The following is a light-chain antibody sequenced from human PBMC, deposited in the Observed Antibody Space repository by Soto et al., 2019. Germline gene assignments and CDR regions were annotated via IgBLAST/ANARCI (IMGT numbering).Light chain of an antibody. Sequence: QSVLTQPASVSGSPGQSITISCTGTSSDVGGYNYVSWYQQHPGKAPKHMIYDVSNRPSGVSNRFSGSKSGNTASLTISGLQAEDEADYYCSSYTSSSTPHVVFGGGTKLTVL. V-gene: IGLV2-14*01. CDR2: DVS. J-gene: IGLJ2*01. CDR1: SSDVGGYNY. CDR3: SSYTSSSTPHVV.